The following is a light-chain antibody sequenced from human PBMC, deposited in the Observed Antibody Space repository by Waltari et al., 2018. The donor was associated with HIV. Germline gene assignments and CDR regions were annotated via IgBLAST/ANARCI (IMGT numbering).Light chain of an antibody. Sequence: EIVLTQPPATLSLSPGERATLSCRSSQSVTNFLAWYQQKPGQAPSLLIYDASKRATGIPDRFSGSGSGTDFTLTISSLEPEEFAVYYCQQRSTWPSTFGPGTKVDIK. CDR1: QSVTNF. V-gene: IGKV3-11*01. CDR3: QQRSTWPST. J-gene: IGKJ3*01. CDR2: DAS.